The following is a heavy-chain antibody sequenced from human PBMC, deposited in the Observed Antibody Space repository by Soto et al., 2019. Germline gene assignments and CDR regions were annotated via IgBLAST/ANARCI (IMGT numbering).Heavy chain of an antibody. J-gene: IGHJ4*02. D-gene: IGHD2-15*01. Sequence: GASVKVSCKASGYTFTSYYMHWVRQAPGQGLEWMGIINPSGGSTSYAQKFQGRVTMTRDTSTSTVYMELSSLRSEDTAVYYCARDHRPHCSGGSCLGHYFDYWGQGTLVTVSS. CDR1: GYTFTSYY. CDR2: INPSGGST. CDR3: ARDHRPHCSGGSCLGHYFDY. V-gene: IGHV1-46*03.